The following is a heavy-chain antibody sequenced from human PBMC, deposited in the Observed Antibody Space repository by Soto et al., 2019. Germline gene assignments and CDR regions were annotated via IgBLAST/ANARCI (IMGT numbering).Heavy chain of an antibody. J-gene: IGHJ4*02. V-gene: IGHV3-33*01. CDR3: ARGMVTAIWILDY. Sequence: QVQLVESGGGVVQPGRSLRLSCAASGFTFSSYGMHWVRQAPGKGLEWVAVIWYDGSNKYYADSVKGQFTISRDNSKNTLYLQMNSLRAEDTAVYYCARGMVTAIWILDYWGQGTLVTVSS. CDR1: GFTFSSYG. D-gene: IGHD2-21*02. CDR2: IWYDGSNK.